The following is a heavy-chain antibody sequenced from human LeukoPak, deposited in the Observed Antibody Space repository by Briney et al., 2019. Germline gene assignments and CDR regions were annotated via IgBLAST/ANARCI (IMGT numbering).Heavy chain of an antibody. D-gene: IGHD3-9*01. CDR3: ARLNYDIFDY. CDR2: ISGSSGYK. CDR1: AFPVSSYS. J-gene: IGHJ4*02. Sequence: GGSLRLSCTATAFPVSSYSWSWVRQAPGKGLEWVSSISGSSGYKHYADSVKGRFTISRDNAKNSLYLQMNSLRAEDTAVYYCARLNYDIFDYWGQGTLVTVSS. V-gene: IGHV3-21*01.